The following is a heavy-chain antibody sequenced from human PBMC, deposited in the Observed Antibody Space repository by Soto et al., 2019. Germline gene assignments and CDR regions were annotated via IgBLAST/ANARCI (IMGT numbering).Heavy chain of an antibody. D-gene: IGHD3-10*01. Sequence: SESLSLTCTVSVGSSSSYYWSWIRQPAGKGLEWIGRIYTSGSTNYNPSLKSRVTMSVDTSKNQFSLKLSSVTAADTAVYYCARENGSGTIQYYYGMDVWGQGTTVTVSS. J-gene: IGHJ6*02. V-gene: IGHV4-4*07. CDR1: VGSSSSYY. CDR2: IYTSGST. CDR3: ARENGSGTIQYYYGMDV.